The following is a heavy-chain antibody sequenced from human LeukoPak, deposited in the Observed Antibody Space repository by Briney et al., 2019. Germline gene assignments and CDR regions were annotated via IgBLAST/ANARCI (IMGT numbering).Heavy chain of an antibody. J-gene: IGHJ4*02. CDR1: GYSFTDYS. D-gene: IGHD7-27*01. CDR2: INSNSGDT. CDR3: ARIPYTGSSY. Sequence: ASVEVSCKASGYSFTDYSIHWVRQAPGQGLEWMGRINSNSGDTNYAQNFQGRVTMTRDTSVSTAFMELGRLRSDDTAVYYCARIPYTGSSYWGQGTLVTVSS. V-gene: IGHV1-2*02.